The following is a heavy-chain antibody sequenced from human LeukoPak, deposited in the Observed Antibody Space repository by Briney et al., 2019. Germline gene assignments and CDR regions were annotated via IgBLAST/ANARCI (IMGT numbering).Heavy chain of an antibody. CDR2: ISSSSSYI. J-gene: IGHJ4*02. CDR1: GFTFSSYS. CDR3: ARRYCSGGSCHPPDY. V-gene: IGHV3-21*01. Sequence: KAGGSLRLSCAASGFTFSSYSMNWVRQAPGKGLEWVSFISSSSSYIYYADSVKGRFTISRDNAKNSLYLQMNSLRAEDTAVYYCARRYCSGGSCHPPDYWGQGTLVTVSS. D-gene: IGHD2-15*01.